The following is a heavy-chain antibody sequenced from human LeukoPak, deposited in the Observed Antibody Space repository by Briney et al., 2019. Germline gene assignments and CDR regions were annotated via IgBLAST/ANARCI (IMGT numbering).Heavy chain of an antibody. CDR2: ISSSSSYI. Sequence: PGGSLRLSCSASGFTFSSYSMNWVRQAPGKGLEWVSSISSSSSYIYYADSVKGRFTISRDNAKNSLYLQMNSLRAEDTAVYYCARDGSGSYFRSYYYYYMDVWGKGTTVTVSS. D-gene: IGHD3-10*01. CDR3: ARDGSGSYFRSYYYYYMDV. J-gene: IGHJ6*03. CDR1: GFTFSSYS. V-gene: IGHV3-21*01.